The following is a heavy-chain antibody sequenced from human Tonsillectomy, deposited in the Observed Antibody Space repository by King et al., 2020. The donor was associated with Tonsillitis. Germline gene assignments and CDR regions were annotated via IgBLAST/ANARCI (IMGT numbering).Heavy chain of an antibody. CDR1: GFTFDTAW. CDR3: ATDLPTGGVGELNY. CDR2: IKGKGYGGTI. D-gene: IGHD3-10*01. Sequence: VQLVESGGGLVKPGDSLRLSCAVSGFTFDTAWMTWVRQAPGKGLEWVGLIKGKGYGGTIDYAAPVKGRFTISTDESKNTLYLQMNSLKAEDTAVYYCATDLPTGGVGELNYWGQGTLVTVSS. V-gene: IGHV3-15*01. J-gene: IGHJ4*02.